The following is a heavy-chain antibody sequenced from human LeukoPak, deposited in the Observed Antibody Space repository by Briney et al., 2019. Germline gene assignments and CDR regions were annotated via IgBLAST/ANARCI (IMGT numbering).Heavy chain of an antibody. J-gene: IGHJ4*02. CDR2: IYTSGST. CDR1: GGSISSYS. Sequence: SETLSLTCTVSGGSISSYSWSWIRQPPGKGLEWIGNIYTSGSTNYNPSLKSRVTISGDTSKNQFSLKLSSVTAADTAVYYCARLSRQEGYYFDYWGQGTLVTVSS. V-gene: IGHV4-4*09. CDR3: ARLSRQEGYYFDY.